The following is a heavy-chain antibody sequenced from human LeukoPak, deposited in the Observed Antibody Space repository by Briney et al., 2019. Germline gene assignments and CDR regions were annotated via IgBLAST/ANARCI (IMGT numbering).Heavy chain of an antibody. Sequence: GGSLRLSCAASGFNFNAYGTHWVRQAPGKGLEWVSFIRDDGSKIFYADSVKGRFTVSRDNSKNTVYLQMNSLRGEDTAVYYCAKDREQQVALPVSLIYYYYMDVWGKGTTVTISS. CDR2: IRDDGSKI. CDR1: GFNFNAYG. D-gene: IGHD6-13*01. J-gene: IGHJ6*03. V-gene: IGHV3-30*02. CDR3: AKDREQQVALPVSLIYYYYMDV.